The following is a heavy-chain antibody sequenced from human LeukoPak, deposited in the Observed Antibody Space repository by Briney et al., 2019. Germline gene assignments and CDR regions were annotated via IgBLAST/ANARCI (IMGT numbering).Heavy chain of an antibody. CDR1: GGSISSGSYY. D-gene: IGHD6-13*01. V-gene: IGHV4-61*02. Sequence: PSQTLSLTCTVSGGSISSGSYYWRWIRQPAGKGLEWIGRIYTSGSTNYNPSLKSRVTISVDTSKNQFSLKLSFVTAADTAVYYCASEPTYSSSWYFYWGQGTLVTVSS. CDR2: IYTSGST. J-gene: IGHJ4*02. CDR3: ASEPTYSSSWYFY.